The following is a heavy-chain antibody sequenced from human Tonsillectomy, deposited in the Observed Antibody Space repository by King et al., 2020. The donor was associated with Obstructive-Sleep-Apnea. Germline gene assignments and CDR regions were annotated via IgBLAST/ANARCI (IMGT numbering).Heavy chain of an antibody. CDR3: ASLGSDRDYSNYYYYGMDV. CDR1: GGSISSYY. V-gene: IGHV4-59*08. J-gene: IGHJ6*02. Sequence: VQLQESGPGLVKPSETLSLTCTVSGGSISSYYWSWIRQPPGKGLEWIGYIYYSGSTNYNPSLKSRVTISVDTSKNQFSLKLSSVTAADTAVYYCASLGSDRDYSNYYYYGMDVWGQGTTVTVSS. CDR2: IYYSGST. D-gene: IGHD4-11*01.